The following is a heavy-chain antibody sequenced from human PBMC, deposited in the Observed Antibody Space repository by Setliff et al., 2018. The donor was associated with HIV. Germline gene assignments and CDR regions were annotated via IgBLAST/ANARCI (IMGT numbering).Heavy chain of an antibody. D-gene: IGHD3-10*01. J-gene: IGHJ4*02. Sequence: ASVKVSCKASGGTFSSYAISWVRQAPGQGLEWVGQISPYNGEVRYAQRFQGRITMTTHTSTTTAYMELRSLGSDDTAIYFCATMQFGDFDYWGQGTLVTVS. V-gene: IGHV1-18*01. CDR3: ATMQFGDFDY. CDR2: ISPYNGEV. CDR1: GGTFSSYA.